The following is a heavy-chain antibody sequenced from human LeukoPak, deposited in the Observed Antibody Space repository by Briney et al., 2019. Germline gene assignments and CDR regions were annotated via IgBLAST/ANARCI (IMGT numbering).Heavy chain of an antibody. CDR1: GYTFTSYY. Sequence: GASVKVSCKASGYTFTSYYMHWVRQAPGQGLEWMGIINPSGGSTSYAQKFQGRVTITRNTSISTAYMELSSVTAADTAVYYCARGRITFGGVIPYFDYWGQGTLVTVSS. CDR2: INPSGGST. J-gene: IGHJ4*02. D-gene: IGHD3-16*02. V-gene: IGHV1-46*01. CDR3: ARGRITFGGVIPYFDY.